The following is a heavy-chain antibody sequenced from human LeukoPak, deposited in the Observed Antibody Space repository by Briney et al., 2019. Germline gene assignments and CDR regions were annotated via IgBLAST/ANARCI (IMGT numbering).Heavy chain of an antibody. V-gene: IGHV3-64*01. CDR1: GFTFSSYA. CDR2: ISSNGVST. D-gene: IGHD3-10*01. J-gene: IGHJ4*02. CDR3: ARQNGSGSYYVDY. Sequence: GGSLRLSCAASGFTFSSYAMHWVRQAPGKGLEYVSAISSNGVSTYYANSVKGRFTISRDNSKNTLYLQMGSLRAEDMAVYYCARQNGSGSYYVDYWGQGTLVTVSS.